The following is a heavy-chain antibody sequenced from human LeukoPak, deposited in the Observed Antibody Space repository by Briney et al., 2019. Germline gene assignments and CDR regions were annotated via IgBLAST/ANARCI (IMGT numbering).Heavy chain of an antibody. CDR1: GGSISSYY. J-gene: IGHJ6*03. V-gene: IGHV4-59*01. Sequence: PSETLSLTCTVSGGSISSYYWSWIRQPPGKGLEWIGYIYYSGSTNYNPSLKSRVTISVDTSKNQFSLKLSSVTAADTAVYYCARIRTDPHSSGWLNYYYYYMDVWGKGTTVTISS. CDR3: ARIRTDPHSSGWLNYYYYYMDV. D-gene: IGHD6-19*01. CDR2: IYYSGST.